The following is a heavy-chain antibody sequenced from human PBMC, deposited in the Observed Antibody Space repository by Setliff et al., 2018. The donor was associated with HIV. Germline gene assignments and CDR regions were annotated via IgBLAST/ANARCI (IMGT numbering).Heavy chain of an antibody. J-gene: IGHJ4*02. Sequence: GGSLRLSCAASGFTVSGNYMSWVRQAPGKGPEWVSVIYSGDSTYYADSVKGRFTISRDSSKNTLYLQMNSLRAEDTALYYCARLPAWTPGIAADVTDYWGQGTLVTVSS. D-gene: IGHD6-13*01. CDR1: GFTVSGNY. V-gene: IGHV3-53*01. CDR2: IYSGDST. CDR3: ARLPAWTPGIAADVTDY.